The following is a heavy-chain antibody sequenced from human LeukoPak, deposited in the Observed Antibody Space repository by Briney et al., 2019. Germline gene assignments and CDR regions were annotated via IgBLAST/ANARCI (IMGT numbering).Heavy chain of an antibody. J-gene: IGHJ6*03. CDR3: ARAAKISDFGVPSYYYYYMDV. Sequence: PGGSLRLSCAASGFTFSSYAMHWVRQAPGKGLEWVAVISYDGSNKYYADSVKGRFTISRDNSKNTLYLQMNSLRAEDTAVYYCARAAKISDFGVPSYYYYYMDVWGKGTTVTVSS. CDR1: GFTFSSYA. V-gene: IGHV3-30-3*01. CDR2: ISYDGSNK. D-gene: IGHD3-3*01.